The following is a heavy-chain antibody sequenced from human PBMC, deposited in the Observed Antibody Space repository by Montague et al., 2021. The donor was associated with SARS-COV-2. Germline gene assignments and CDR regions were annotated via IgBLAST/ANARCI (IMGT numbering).Heavy chain of an antibody. CDR1: GDSISTSTW. D-gene: IGHD5-18*01. J-gene: IGHJ3*02. Sequence: SETLSLTCRVSGDSISTSTWWTWVRQTPGKGLEWIGEIFHSGTINYNPSLKSRVSISVDKSNNQSSLKLNSVTAADTAVYYCARGSYGPDAFDIWGQGTMVTVSS. V-gene: IGHV4-4*02. CDR2: IFHSGTI. CDR3: ARGSYGPDAFDI.